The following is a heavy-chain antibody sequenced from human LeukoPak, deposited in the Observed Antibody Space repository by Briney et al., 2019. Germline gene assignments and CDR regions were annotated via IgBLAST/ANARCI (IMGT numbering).Heavy chain of an antibody. J-gene: IGHJ4*02. CDR1: GFTFSSYW. CDR2: INSDGSST. D-gene: IGHD1-14*01. V-gene: IGHV3-74*01. Sequence: GGSLRLSCAASGFTFSSYWMHWVRQAPGKGLVWVSRINSDGSSTSYADSVKGRFTISRDNAKNTLDLQMNGLRAEDTAVYYCARDPEYRYYFDYWGQGTLVTVSS. CDR3: ARDPEYRYYFDY.